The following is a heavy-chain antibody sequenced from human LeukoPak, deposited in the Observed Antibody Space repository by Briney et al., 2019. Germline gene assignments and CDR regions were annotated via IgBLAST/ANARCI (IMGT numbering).Heavy chain of an antibody. D-gene: IGHD2-8*01. Sequence: GRSLRLSCAASGFTFSSSGMHWVRQAPGKGLEWVAVISYDGSNKYYADSVEGRFTFSRDNSKNTLYLQMNSLRAEDTAVYYCAKEYCSNSVCHSLDYWGQGTLVTVSS. CDR2: ISYDGSNK. J-gene: IGHJ4*02. CDR3: AKEYCSNSVCHSLDY. V-gene: IGHV3-30*18. CDR1: GFTFSSSG.